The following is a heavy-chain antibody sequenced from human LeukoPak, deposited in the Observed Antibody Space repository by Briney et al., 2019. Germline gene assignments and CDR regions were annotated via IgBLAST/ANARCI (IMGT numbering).Heavy chain of an antibody. Sequence: PGGSLRLSCAASGFTFSNYAMSWVRQAPGKGLEWVSAISGSASSTYHADSVKGRFTISRDNSKNTLYLQMNSLRAENTAVYYCARRSGIAVAGAFDYWGQGTLVTVSS. V-gene: IGHV3-23*01. CDR3: ARRSGIAVAGAFDY. CDR2: ISGSASST. D-gene: IGHD6-19*01. CDR1: GFTFSNYA. J-gene: IGHJ4*02.